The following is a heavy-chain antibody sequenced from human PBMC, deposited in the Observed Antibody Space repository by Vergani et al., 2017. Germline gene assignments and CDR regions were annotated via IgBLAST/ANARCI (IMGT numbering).Heavy chain of an antibody. CDR3: AKDRIGSYFPGGFGY. CDR2: IWYDGSNK. Sequence: VQLLESGGGLVQPGGSLRLSCAASGFTFSSYGMHWVRQAPGKGLEWVAVIWYDGSNKYYADSVKGRFTISRDNSKNTLYLQMNSLRAEDTAVYYCAKDRIGSYFPGGFGYWGQGTLVTVSS. D-gene: IGHD1-26*01. CDR1: GFTFSSYG. J-gene: IGHJ4*02. V-gene: IGHV3-33*06.